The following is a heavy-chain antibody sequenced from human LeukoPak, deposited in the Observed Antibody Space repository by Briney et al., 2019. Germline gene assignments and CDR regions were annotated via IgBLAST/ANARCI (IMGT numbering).Heavy chain of an antibody. CDR1: VFTFDDYA. Sequence: GGSLRLSCAASVFTFDDYAMHWVRQAPGKGLEWVSGISWNSGSIGYADSVKGRFTISRDNAKNSLYLQMNSLRAEDTALYYCAKGTQEDTYYYDSSGSPTDWGQGTLVTVSS. D-gene: IGHD3-22*01. J-gene: IGHJ4*02. CDR3: AKGTQEDTYYYDSSGSPTD. V-gene: IGHV3-9*01. CDR2: ISWNSGSI.